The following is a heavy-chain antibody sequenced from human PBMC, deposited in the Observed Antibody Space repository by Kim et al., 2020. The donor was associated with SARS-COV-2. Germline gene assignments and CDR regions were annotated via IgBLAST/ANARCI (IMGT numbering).Heavy chain of an antibody. V-gene: IGHV4-39*07. Sequence: STCSKPSRKSRVTISVDTAKNQFSLQLSSVTAADTAVYYCARGTTGTTRWGQGTLVTVSS. CDR3: ARGTTGTTR. CDR2: ST. J-gene: IGHJ4*02. D-gene: IGHD1-1*01.